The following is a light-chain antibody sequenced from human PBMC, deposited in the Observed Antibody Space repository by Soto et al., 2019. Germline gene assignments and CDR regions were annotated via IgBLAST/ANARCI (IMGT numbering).Light chain of an antibody. J-gene: IGKJ4*01. CDR2: DAS. CDR3: HHRKNWPLT. CDR1: QSVSSY. V-gene: IGKV3-11*01. Sequence: EILLTQSPATLSLSPGERATLSCRASQSVSSYLAWYQHKPGQAPRLLIYDASNRAPGIPARFSGSWSGTDFTLTISSLESEDFAMYYCHHRKNWPLTFGGGTKVEIK.